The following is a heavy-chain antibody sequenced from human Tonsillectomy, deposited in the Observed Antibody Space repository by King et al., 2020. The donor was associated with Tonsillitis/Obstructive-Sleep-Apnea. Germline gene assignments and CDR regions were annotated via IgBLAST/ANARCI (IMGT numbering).Heavy chain of an antibody. Sequence: VQLQESGPGLVNPSGTLSLTCAVSGGSISSNHWWSWVRQPPGKGLEWIGEIYRSGSTNYNPSLKSRVTISLDKSRNKFSLKLSTVAAADTAVYYCARVDYYYVSIGLKYFFDYWGQGTLVTVSS. CDR3: ARVDYYYVSIGLKYFFDY. V-gene: IGHV4-4*02. J-gene: IGHJ4*02. D-gene: IGHD3-22*01. CDR1: GGSISSNHW. CDR2: IYRSGST.